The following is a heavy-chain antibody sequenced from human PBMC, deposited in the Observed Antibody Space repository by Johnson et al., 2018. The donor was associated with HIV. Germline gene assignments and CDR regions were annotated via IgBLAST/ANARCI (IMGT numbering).Heavy chain of an antibody. CDR1: GFIVGRNY. CDR3: ARGMSSGPWAGGDAFDI. J-gene: IGHJ3*02. CDR2: ISNSAITL. D-gene: IGHD3-22*01. Sequence: QVQLVESGGGVVQPGGSLRLSCAASGFIVGRNYMSWIRQAPGKGLEWLSYISNSAITLYYADSVKGRFTISRDNAKNSLYLQMNSLRAEDTAVYYCARGMSSGPWAGGDAFDIWGQGTMVTVSS. V-gene: IGHV3-11*04.